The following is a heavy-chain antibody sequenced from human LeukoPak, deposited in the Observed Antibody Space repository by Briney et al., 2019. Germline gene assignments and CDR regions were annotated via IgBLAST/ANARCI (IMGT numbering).Heavy chain of an antibody. CDR2: ISSSSSTI. CDR1: GFTFSTYS. J-gene: IGHJ5*02. D-gene: IGHD3-9*01. CDR3: ARDTITYYDILTGYFEYWGPGNWFDP. V-gene: IGHV3-48*04. Sequence: ETGGSLRLSCAASGFTFSTYSMNWVRQAPGKGLEWVSYISSSSSTIYYADSVKGRFTISRDNAKNSLYLQMNSLRAEDTAVYYCARDTITYYDILTGYFEYWGPGNWFDPWGQGTLVTVSS.